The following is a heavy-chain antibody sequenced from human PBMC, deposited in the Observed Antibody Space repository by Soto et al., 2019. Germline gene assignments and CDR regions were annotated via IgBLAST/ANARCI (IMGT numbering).Heavy chain of an antibody. Sequence: QVQLVESGGGVVQPGRSLRLSCAASGFTFSNYGMHWVRQAPGKGLEWVAVISYDGSNKYYADSVKGRFTISRDNSKNTLYLQMNSLRVEDTAMYYCAKNPGYNSDWYSIDYWGQGTLVTVSS. CDR2: ISYDGSNK. V-gene: IGHV3-30*18. D-gene: IGHD6-19*01. J-gene: IGHJ4*02. CDR1: GFTFSNYG. CDR3: AKNPGYNSDWYSIDY.